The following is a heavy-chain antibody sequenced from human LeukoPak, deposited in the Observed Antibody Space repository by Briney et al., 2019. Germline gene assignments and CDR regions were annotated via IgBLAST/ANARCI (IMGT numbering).Heavy chain of an antibody. J-gene: IGHJ5*02. CDR2: ISSSSSYI. Sequence: GGSLRLSCAAPGFTFSSYGMHWVRQAPGKGLEWVSSISSSSSYIYYADSVKGRFTISRDNAKNSLYLQMNSLRAEDTAVYYCARAGGYSSGWFDPWGQGTLVTVSS. CDR1: GFTFSSYG. V-gene: IGHV3-21*01. CDR3: ARAGGYSSGWFDP. D-gene: IGHD6-25*01.